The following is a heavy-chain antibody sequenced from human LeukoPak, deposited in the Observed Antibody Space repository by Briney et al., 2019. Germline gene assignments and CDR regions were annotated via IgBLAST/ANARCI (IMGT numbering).Heavy chain of an antibody. CDR1: GFTFSSYG. CDR3: AKDQGSGSYYPFFDY. CDR2: IRYDGSNK. Sequence: QPGGSLRLSCAASGFTFSSYGMHWVRQAPGKGLEWVAFIRYDGSNKYYADSVKGRFTISRDNSKNTLYLQMNSLRAEDTAVYYCAKDQGSGSYYPFFDYWGQGTLVTVSS. V-gene: IGHV3-30*02. D-gene: IGHD3-10*01. J-gene: IGHJ4*02.